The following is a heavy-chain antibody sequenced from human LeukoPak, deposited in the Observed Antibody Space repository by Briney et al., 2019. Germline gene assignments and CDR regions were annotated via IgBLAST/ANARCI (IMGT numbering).Heavy chain of an antibody. CDR3: ASRYPDL. J-gene: IGHJ2*01. CDR2: IYYSGST. Sequence: SETLSLTCTVSGGSISSYYWSWVRQPPGKGLEWIGFIYYSGSTNYNPSLKSRDTMSVDSSKNQFSLELSSVTAADSAVYYCASRYPDLWGRGTLVTVSS. V-gene: IGHV4-59*08. CDR1: GGSISSYY.